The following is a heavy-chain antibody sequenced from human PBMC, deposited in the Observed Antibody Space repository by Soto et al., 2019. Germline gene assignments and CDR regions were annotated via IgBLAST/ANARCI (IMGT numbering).Heavy chain of an antibody. CDR2: IYYSGST. Sequence: SETLSLTCTVSGGSVSSGSYYWSWIRQPPGKGLEWIGYIYYSGSTNYNPSLKSRVTISVDTSKNQFSLKLSSVTAADTAVYYCAREATVKNAFDIWGQGTMVT. CDR3: AREATVKNAFDI. CDR1: GGSVSSGSYY. D-gene: IGHD4-17*01. V-gene: IGHV4-61*01. J-gene: IGHJ3*02.